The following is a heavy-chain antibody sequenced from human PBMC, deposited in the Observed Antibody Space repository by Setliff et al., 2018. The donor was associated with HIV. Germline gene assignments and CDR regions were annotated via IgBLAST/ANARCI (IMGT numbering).Heavy chain of an antibody. CDR1: GGSISSGHYY. CDR3: VKDQAGG. V-gene: IGHV4-39*07. D-gene: IGHD3-10*01. CDR2: IYHSGKT. Sequence: PSETLSLTCTVSGGSISSGHYYWSWIRQPPGQGLEWIGSIYHSGKTYSNPSLKSRVTVSVDTSMNQFSLKLSSVTAADTAVYYCVKDQAGGWGQGTMVTVSS. J-gene: IGHJ3*01.